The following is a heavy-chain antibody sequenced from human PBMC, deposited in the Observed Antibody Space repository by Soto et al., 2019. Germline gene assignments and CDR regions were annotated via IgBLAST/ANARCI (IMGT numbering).Heavy chain of an antibody. CDR3: ARSKGGAAMGRESDY. J-gene: IGHJ4*02. Sequence: SETLSLTCTVSGGSISSGGYYWSWIRQHPGKGLEWIGYIYYSGSTYYNPSLKSRVTISVDTSKNQFSLKLSSVTAADTAVYYCARSKGGAAMGRESDYWGQGTLVTVSS. CDR2: IYYSGST. D-gene: IGHD5-18*01. V-gene: IGHV4-31*03. CDR1: GGSISSGGYY.